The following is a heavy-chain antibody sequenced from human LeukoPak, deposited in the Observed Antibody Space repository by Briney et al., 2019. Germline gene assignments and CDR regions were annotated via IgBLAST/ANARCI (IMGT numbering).Heavy chain of an antibody. V-gene: IGHV3-23*01. J-gene: IGHJ3*02. CDR3: AKDDRSFWSGDRAFDI. CDR2: ISGRGDST. Sequence: PGGSLRLSCAASGFTLNNYGINWVRQAPGKGQEWVSGISGRGDSTYYADSVKGRFTISRDNSRNTVYLQMNSLRAEDTAVYYCAKDDRSFWSGDRAFDIWGQGTMVTVSS. CDR1: GFTLNNYG. D-gene: IGHD3-3*01.